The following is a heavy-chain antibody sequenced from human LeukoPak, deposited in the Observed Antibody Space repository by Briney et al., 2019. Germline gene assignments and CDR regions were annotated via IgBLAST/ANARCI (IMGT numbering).Heavy chain of an antibody. D-gene: IGHD2-8*01. CDR3: TRSVRNGHFDY. V-gene: IGHV1-46*01. J-gene: IGHJ4*02. CDR2: INPSGGST. CDR1: GYTFTSYY. Sequence: ASVKVSCKASGYTFTSYYMHWVRQAPGQGLEWMGIINPSGGSTSYAQKFQGRVTMTRHMSTSTVYMELSSLRFEDTAVYFCTRSVRNGHFDYWGQGTLVTVSS.